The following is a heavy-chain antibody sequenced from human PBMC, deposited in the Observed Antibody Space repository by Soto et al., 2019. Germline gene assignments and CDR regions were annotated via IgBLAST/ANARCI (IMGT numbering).Heavy chain of an antibody. CDR3: AGERDPRNAFWSAPLGGAGFAP. CDR2: IVPMFGTA. D-gene: IGHD3-3*01. J-gene: IGHJ5*02. CDR1: GGTFGNSA. V-gene: IGHV1-69*14. Sequence: QVQLVQSGAEVKKPGSSVNVSCKTSGGTFGNSAVTWVQQAPGQGLEWMGGIVPMFGTANYAQKFQGRLTLPEDKPTTTAYRALSSLTCDARPLFSWAGERDPRNAFWSAPLGGAGFAPWAQGPLVPASS.